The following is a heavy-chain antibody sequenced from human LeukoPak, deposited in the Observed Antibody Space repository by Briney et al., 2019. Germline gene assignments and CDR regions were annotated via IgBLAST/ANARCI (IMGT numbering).Heavy chain of an antibody. CDR1: GYTFTSYY. CDR2: VNPVGGST. Sequence: GASVKVSCKASGYTFTSYYIHWVRQDPGQGLEWMGIVNPVGGSTTYAQKFQGRVTMTRDTSTSTVYMELSSLRSEDTAVYYCARDLEYSYVSPFDYWGQGTLVTVSS. V-gene: IGHV1-46*01. CDR3: ARDLEYSYVSPFDY. D-gene: IGHD5-18*01. J-gene: IGHJ4*02.